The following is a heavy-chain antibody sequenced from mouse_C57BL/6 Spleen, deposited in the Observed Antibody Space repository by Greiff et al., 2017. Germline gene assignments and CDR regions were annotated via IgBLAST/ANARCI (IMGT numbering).Heavy chain of an antibody. J-gene: IGHJ3*01. D-gene: IGHD3-1*01. CDR3: ARHEGKRATGAWFAY. Sequence: VKLMESGAELVKPGASVKLSCKASGYTFTEYTIHWVKQRSGQGLEWIGWFYPGSGSIKDNEEFKDKVTFTADKSSSTVYMELSRLTSEDSAVYFCARHEGKRATGAWFAYWGQGTLVTVSA. CDR2: FYPGSGSI. V-gene: IGHV1-62-2*01. CDR1: GYTFTEYT.